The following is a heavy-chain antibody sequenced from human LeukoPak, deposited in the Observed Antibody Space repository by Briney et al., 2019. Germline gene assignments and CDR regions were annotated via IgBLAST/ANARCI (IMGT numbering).Heavy chain of an antibody. Sequence: ASVKVSCKASGYTFTKYGMNWVRQAPGQGLEWMGWINTNTGNPTYAQDFTGRFVFSLDTSVSTAYLQISSLKAEDTAVYYCAKKYCSSASCYFDYWGQGTLVTVSS. CDR2: INTNTGNP. J-gene: IGHJ4*02. V-gene: IGHV7-4-1*02. CDR3: AKKYCSSASCYFDY. D-gene: IGHD2-2*01. CDR1: GYTFTKYG.